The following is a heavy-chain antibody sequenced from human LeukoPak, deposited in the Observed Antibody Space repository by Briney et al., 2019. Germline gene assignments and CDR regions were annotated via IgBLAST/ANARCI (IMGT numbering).Heavy chain of an antibody. CDR2: ISSSGTYI. V-gene: IGHV3-21*01. Sequence: GGSLRLSCAASGFTFSSYSMNWVRQAPGKGPEWVSSISSSGTYIHYADSVKGRFTVSRDNAKNSLYLQMNSLRAEDTAVYYCANTLVRGVIPDSWGQGTLVTVSS. D-gene: IGHD3-10*01. CDR1: GFTFSSYS. J-gene: IGHJ4*02. CDR3: ANTLVRGVIPDS.